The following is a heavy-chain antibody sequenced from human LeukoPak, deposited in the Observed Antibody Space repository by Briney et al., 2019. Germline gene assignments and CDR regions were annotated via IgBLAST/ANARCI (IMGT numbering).Heavy chain of an antibody. CDR3: ARDRGYTASWYQNYDSGGTYPTFDY. J-gene: IGHJ4*02. Sequence: KPSGTLSLTCGVSGVSISSSNWWAWVRQPPGKGLEWIGEIQHSGSTNYNPSLKSRVTLSVDKSKNHFSLNLISVTAADTAVYYCARDRGYTASWYQNYDSGGTYPTFDYWGQGTLVTVSS. D-gene: IGHD3-22*01. V-gene: IGHV4-4*02. CDR1: GVSISSSNW. CDR2: IQHSGST.